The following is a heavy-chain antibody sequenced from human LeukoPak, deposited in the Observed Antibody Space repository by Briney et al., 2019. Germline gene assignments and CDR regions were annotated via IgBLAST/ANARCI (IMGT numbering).Heavy chain of an antibody. V-gene: IGHV5-51*01. CDR2: IYPGDSDT. J-gene: IGHJ4*02. D-gene: IGHD5-24*01. CDR1: GYSFTSYW. CDR3: ARTRRDGYNYSGGSDY. Sequence: GESLKISWKGSGYSFTSYWIGWVGQMPGKGLEWMGFIYPGDSDTRYSPSFQGQVTISADKSISTAYLQWSSLKASDTAMYYCARTRRDGYNYSGGSDYWGQGTLVTVSS.